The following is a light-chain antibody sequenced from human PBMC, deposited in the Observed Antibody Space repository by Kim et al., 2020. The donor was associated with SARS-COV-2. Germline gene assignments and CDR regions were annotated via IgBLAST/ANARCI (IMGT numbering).Light chain of an antibody. CDR3: AAWDDSLNAL. J-gene: IGLJ2*01. CDR2: SNN. V-gene: IGLV1-44*01. CDR1: SSNIGSNT. Sequence: PGQRFTISCSGSSSNIGSNTVNWYQQLPGTAPKLLIYSNNQRPSGVPDRFSGSKSGTSAALAISGLQSEDEADYYCAAWDDSLNALFGGGTQLTVL.